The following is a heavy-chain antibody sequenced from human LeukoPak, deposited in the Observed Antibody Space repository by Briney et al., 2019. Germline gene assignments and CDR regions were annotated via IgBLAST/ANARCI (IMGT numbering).Heavy chain of an antibody. V-gene: IGHV3-23*01. CDR1: GFTFSSYA. Sequence: GGSLRLSCAASGFTFSSYAMSWVRQAPGKGLEWVSAISGSGGSTYYADSVKGRFTISRDNPKNTLYLQMNSLRAEDTAVYYCAVYSSSWYAFDYWGQGTLVTVSS. D-gene: IGHD6-13*01. CDR3: AVYSSSWYAFDY. J-gene: IGHJ4*02. CDR2: ISGSGGST.